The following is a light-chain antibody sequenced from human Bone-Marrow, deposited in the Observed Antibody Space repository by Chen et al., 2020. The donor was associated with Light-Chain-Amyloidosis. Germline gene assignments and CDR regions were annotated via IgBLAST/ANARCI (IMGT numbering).Light chain of an antibody. V-gene: IGLV2-11*01. J-gene: IGLJ3*02. CDR2: DVS. CDR1: SRDVGGYDS. CDR3: CSYAGIYWV. Sequence: QSALTQPRSVSGSPGQSVTISCTGTSRDVGGYDSVSWYQQYPGKAPKLMIYDVSKRPSGVPVRFSASKSGNTASLTISGLQAEDEADYYCCSYAGIYWVFGGGTKLTVL.